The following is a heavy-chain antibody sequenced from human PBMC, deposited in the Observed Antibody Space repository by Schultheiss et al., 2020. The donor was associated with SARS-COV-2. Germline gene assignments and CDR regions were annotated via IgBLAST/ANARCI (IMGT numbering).Heavy chain of an antibody. CDR3: ARVRIGGATTDWFDP. CDR1: GGSFSGYY. J-gene: IGHJ5*02. V-gene: IGHV4-59*08. D-gene: IGHD1-26*01. CDR2: TYYSGST. Sequence: SETLSLTCAVYGGSFSGYYWSWIRQPPGKGLEWIGYTYYSGSTYYNPSLKSRVTISVDTSKNQFSLKLSSVTAADTAVYYCARVRIGGATTDWFDPWGQGTLVTVSS.